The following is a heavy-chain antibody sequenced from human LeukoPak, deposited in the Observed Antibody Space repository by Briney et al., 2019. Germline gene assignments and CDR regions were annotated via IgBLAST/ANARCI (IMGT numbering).Heavy chain of an antibody. Sequence: GGSLRLSCAASGFTLDDYAMHWVRQAPGKGLEWVSGISWNSGSIGYADSVKGRFTISRDNAKNSLYLQMNSLRAEDTAVYYCASRYCSSTSCYFAPPLDYWGQGTLVTVSS. CDR3: ASRYCSSTSCYFAPPLDY. V-gene: IGHV3-9*01. J-gene: IGHJ4*02. CDR2: ISWNSGSI. D-gene: IGHD2-2*01. CDR1: GFTLDDYA.